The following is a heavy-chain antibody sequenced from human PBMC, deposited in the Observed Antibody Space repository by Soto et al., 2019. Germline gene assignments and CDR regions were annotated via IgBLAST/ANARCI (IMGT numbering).Heavy chain of an antibody. CDR2: ISPNSGGT. J-gene: IGHJ6*02. Sequence: GASVKVSCKASGYTFTGYYMHWVRQAPGQGLEWMGWISPNSGGTNYAQKFQGWVTMTRDTSISTAYMELSRLRSDDTAVYYCARGVTMVRGVIKDYYYGMDVWGQGTTVTVS. CDR1: GYTFTGYY. D-gene: IGHD3-10*01. CDR3: ARGVTMVRGVIKDYYYGMDV. V-gene: IGHV1-2*04.